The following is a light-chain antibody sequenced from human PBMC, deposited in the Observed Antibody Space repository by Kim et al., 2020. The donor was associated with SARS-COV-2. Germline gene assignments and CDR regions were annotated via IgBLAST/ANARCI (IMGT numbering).Light chain of an antibody. Sequence: GKTVTISSNRSSGCIEDNCVQWYQQRTRGVATTVIYEDEQRPSGVCDRFSGSIDNSSNSPPLTISGLRTEDEADYYCQSYNRDNVIFGGGNKLTVL. J-gene: IGLJ2*01. CDR3: QSYNRDNVI. CDR1: SGCIEDNC. V-gene: IGLV6-57*03. CDR2: EDE.